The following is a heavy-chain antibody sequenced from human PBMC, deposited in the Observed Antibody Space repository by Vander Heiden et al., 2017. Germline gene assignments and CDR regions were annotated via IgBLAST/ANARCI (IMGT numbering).Heavy chain of an antibody. CDR3: AKDAFGQPKYYFDY. Sequence: EVQVLESGGGLVQSGGSLRLSCVASGFPFSDFSRGWVRQAPGKGLEWVSGLSASGESIYYADSVRGRFTISRDNSKNTISLQMNSLRSEDTAVYYCAKDAFGQPKYYFDYWGLGTLVTVSS. J-gene: IGHJ4*01. D-gene: IGHD3-16*01. V-gene: IGHV3-23*01. CDR2: LSASGESI. CDR1: GFPFSDFS.